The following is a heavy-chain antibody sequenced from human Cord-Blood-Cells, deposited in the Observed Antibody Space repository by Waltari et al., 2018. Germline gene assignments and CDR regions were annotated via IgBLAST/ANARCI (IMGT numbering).Heavy chain of an antibody. CDR3: ARAPNWNPFDY. CDR1: GYTFTSYG. V-gene: IGHV1-18*04. CDR2: ISAYNGNA. J-gene: IGHJ4*02. D-gene: IGHD1-1*01. Sequence: QVQLVQSGAEVKKPGASVKVSCKASGYTFTSYGISWVRQAPGQGLEGMGWISAYNGNANYAQKLQGRVTMTTDTSTSTAYRELRSLRSDDTAVYYCARAPNWNPFDYWGQGTLVTVAS.